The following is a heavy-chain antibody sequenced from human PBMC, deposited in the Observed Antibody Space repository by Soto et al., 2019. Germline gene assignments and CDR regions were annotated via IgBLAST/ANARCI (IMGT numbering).Heavy chain of an antibody. CDR3: AREKGYYGSGSYYYYYYYGMDV. D-gene: IGHD3-10*01. J-gene: IGHJ6*02. V-gene: IGHV3-33*01. CDR2: IWYDGSNK. CDR1: GFTFSSYG. Sequence: QVQLVESGGGVVQPGRSLRLSCAASGFTFSSYGMHWVRQAPGKGLEWVAVIWYDGSNKYYADSVKGRFTISRDNSKNTLYLQMNSLRAEDTAVYYCAREKGYYGSGSYYYYYYYGMDVWGQGTTVTVSS.